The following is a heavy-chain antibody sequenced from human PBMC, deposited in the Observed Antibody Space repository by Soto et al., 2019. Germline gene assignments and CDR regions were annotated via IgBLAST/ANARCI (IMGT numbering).Heavy chain of an antibody. CDR3: ARDRLRGYDSSGFYS. CDR1: GYRFSSYG. J-gene: IGHJ4*02. D-gene: IGHD3-22*01. CDR2: IDPNNGNR. Sequence: QVQLVQSGAELRKTGASVKVSCQAYGYRFSSYGVHWLRQAPGQGLEWMGWIDPNNGNRNYAQKFEDRLSMTTATSTNTIYMELKSLKSDDTAIYYCARDRLRGYDSSGFYSWGQGTLVTVSS. V-gene: IGHV1-18*01.